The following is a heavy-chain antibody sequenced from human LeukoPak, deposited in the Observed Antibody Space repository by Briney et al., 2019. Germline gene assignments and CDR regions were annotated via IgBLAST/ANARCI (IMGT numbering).Heavy chain of an antibody. V-gene: IGHV3-21*01. CDR3: ARSEGYCSGGSCYVDAFDI. D-gene: IGHD2-15*01. J-gene: IGHJ3*02. CDR1: GFTFSSYS. CDR2: ISSSSSYI. Sequence: NPGGSLRLSCAASGFTFSSYSMNWGRQGPGKGLEWVSSISSSSSYIYYADSVKGRFTISRDNAKNSLYLQMNSLRAEDTAVYYCARSEGYCSGGSCYVDAFDIWGQGTMVTVSS.